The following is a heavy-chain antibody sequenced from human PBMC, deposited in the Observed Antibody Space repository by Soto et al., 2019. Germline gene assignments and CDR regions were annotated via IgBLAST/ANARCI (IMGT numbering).Heavy chain of an antibody. J-gene: IGHJ4*02. CDR1: GFTFSSYG. D-gene: IGHD3-3*01. CDR2: ISYDGSNK. Sequence: QVQLVESGGGVVQPGRSLRLSCAASGFTFSSYGMHWVRQAPGKGLEWVAVISYDGSNKYYADSVKGRFTISRDNSKNTLYLQMNSLRAEDTAVYYCAKEVFDDFWSGYTFDYWGQGTLVTVSS. CDR3: AKEVFDDFWSGYTFDY. V-gene: IGHV3-30*18.